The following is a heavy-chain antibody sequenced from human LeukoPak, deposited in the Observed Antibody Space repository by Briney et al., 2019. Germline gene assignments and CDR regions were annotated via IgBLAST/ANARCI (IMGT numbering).Heavy chain of an antibody. CDR3: ARYGLGDTFDI. CDR1: GFAFSSYW. V-gene: IGHV3-7*01. Sequence: GASLRLSCAASGFAFSSYWMSWVRQAPGKGLEWVASIKQDGSETRYVDSVRGRFTIFRDNTKTSLYLQMNSLRAEDTAVYYCARYGLGDTFDIWGQGTVVTVSS. D-gene: IGHD4-17*01. J-gene: IGHJ3*02. CDR2: IKQDGSET.